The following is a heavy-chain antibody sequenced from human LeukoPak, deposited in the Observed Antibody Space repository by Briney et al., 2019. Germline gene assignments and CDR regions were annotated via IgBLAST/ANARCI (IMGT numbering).Heavy chain of an antibody. J-gene: IGHJ5*02. CDR1: GYTFTSYG. CDR3: ARVGRDCADTRCTWKDWLDP. CDR2: ISAYNGNT. Sequence: ASVKVSCKASGYTFTSYGISWVRQAPGQGLERMGWISAYNGNTNYAQKLQGRVTMTTDTSTSTAYMELWSLTSDDTAVYYCARVGRDCADTRCTWKDWLDPWGQGTLVTVSS. V-gene: IGHV1-18*01. D-gene: IGHD2-8*02.